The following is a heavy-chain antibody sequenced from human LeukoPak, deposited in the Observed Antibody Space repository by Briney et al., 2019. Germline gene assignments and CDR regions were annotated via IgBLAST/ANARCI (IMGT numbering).Heavy chain of an antibody. CDR1: GFTFSNYG. Sequence: GGSLRLSCAASGFTFSNYGMHWVRQAPGKGLEWVAVISYDGSNKYYGDSVKGRFTISRDNSKNTLYLQMNSLRAEDTAVYYCAKDRSRPLYMITFGGVIGVPWFDPWGQGTLVTVSS. CDR3: AKDRSRPLYMITFGGVIGVPWFDP. V-gene: IGHV3-30*18. J-gene: IGHJ5*02. D-gene: IGHD3-16*01. CDR2: ISYDGSNK.